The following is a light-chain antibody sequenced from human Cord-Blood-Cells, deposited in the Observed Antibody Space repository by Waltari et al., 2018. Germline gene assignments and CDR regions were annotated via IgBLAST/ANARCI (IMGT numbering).Light chain of an antibody. J-gene: IGLJ1*01. CDR3: SSYAGSNNFV. CDR1: SSDVGGYNY. V-gene: IGLV2-8*01. Sequence: QSALTQPPSASGSPGLSVTPPCTGTSSDVGGYNYVYWYQQHPGKAPKLMIYEVSKRPSGVPDRFSGSKSGNTASLTVSGLQAEDEADYYCSSYAGSNNFVFGTGTKVTVL. CDR2: EVS.